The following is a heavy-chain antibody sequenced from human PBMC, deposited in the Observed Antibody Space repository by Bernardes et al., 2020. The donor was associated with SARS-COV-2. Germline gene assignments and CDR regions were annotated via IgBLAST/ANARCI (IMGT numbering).Heavy chain of an antibody. J-gene: IGHJ5*02. CDR2: IWYDGSNK. Sequence: GWSLRLSCAASGFTFSSYGMHWVRQAPGKGLEWVAVIWYDGSNKYYADSVKGRFTISRDNSKNTLYLQMNSLRAEDTAVYYCAREHNYYDSSGYYGNWFDPWGQGTLVTVSS. CDR1: GFTFSSYG. V-gene: IGHV3-33*01. D-gene: IGHD3-22*01. CDR3: AREHNYYDSSGYYGNWFDP.